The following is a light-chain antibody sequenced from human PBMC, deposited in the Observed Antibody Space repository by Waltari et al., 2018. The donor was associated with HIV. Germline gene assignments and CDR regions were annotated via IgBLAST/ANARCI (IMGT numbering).Light chain of an antibody. CDR3: AAWDDRLSVSWV. CDR1: TSNIGSNF. CDR2: RNN. J-gene: IGLJ3*02. Sequence: QSVLTQPPSASGTPGQRVTIACSGSTSNIGSNFVYWYQHLPGTAPSLLLYRNNPRPSGFPYRFSGSKSGTSASLAISGLRSEDDADYYCAAWDDRLSVSWVFGGGTKLTFL. V-gene: IGLV1-47*01.